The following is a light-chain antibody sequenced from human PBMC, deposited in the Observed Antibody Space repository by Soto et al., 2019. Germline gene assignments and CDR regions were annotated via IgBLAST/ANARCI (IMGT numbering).Light chain of an antibody. CDR1: QSISSW. Sequence: DIQMTQSPSTLSASVGDRVTINCRASQSISSWLAWYQQKPGKAPKLLIYKASSLESGVPSRFSGSGSGTEFTLTISSLQPDDFATYYCQQYNSYLTFGQGTRLEIK. CDR2: KAS. CDR3: QQYNSYLT. V-gene: IGKV1-5*03. J-gene: IGKJ5*01.